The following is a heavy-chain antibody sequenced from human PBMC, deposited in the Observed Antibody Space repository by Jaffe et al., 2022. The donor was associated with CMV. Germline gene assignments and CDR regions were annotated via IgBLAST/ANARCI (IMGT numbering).Heavy chain of an antibody. CDR1: GYTFTSYY. D-gene: IGHD2-15*01. CDR2: INPSGGST. Sequence: QVQLVQSGAEVKKPGASVKVSCKASGYTFTSYYMHWVRQAPGQGLEWMGIINPSGGSTSYAQKFQGRVTMTRDTSTSTVYMELSSLRSEDTAVYYCARDSCSGGSCPNKMLYYYGMDVWGQGTTVTVSS. V-gene: IGHV1-46*01. J-gene: IGHJ6*02. CDR3: ARDSCSGGSCPNKMLYYYGMDV.